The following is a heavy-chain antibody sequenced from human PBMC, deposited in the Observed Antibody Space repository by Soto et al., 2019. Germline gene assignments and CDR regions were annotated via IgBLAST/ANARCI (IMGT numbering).Heavy chain of an antibody. D-gene: IGHD2-2*01. V-gene: IGHV3-21*01. J-gene: IGHJ3*02. Sequence: GGSLRLSCAASGFTFSSYSMNWVRQAPGKGLEWVSSISSSSSYIYYADSVKGRFTIARDNAKNSLYLQMNSLRAEDTAVYYCARDRCSSPSCYGPFDIWGQGTMVTVSS. CDR2: ISSSSSYI. CDR3: ARDRCSSPSCYGPFDI. CDR1: GFTFSSYS.